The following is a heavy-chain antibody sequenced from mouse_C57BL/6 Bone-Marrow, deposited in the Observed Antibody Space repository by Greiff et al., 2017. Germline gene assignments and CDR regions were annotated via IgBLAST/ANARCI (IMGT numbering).Heavy chain of an antibody. CDR1: GFTFSSYA. Sequence: EVKVVESGGGLVKPGGSLKLSCAASGFTFSSYAMSWVRQTPEKRLEWVATISDGGSYTYYPDNVKGRFTISRDNAKNNLYLQMSHLKSEDTAMYYCARDPYFAYWGQGTLVTVSA. D-gene: IGHD6-5*01. CDR3: ARDPYFAY. CDR2: ISDGGSYT. J-gene: IGHJ3*01. V-gene: IGHV5-4*01.